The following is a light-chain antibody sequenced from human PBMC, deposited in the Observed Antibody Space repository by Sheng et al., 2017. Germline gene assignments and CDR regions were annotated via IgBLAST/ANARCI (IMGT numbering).Light chain of an antibody. CDR2: IND. V-gene: IGLV1-44*01. CDR3: AAWDDSLSGWV. CDR1: ISNIGSNT. Sequence: QSGLTQSPSVSATPGQGVSISCSGSISNIGSNTVSWYQQFPGTAPKLVIYINDQRPSGVPDRFSGSKSGTSASLAISGLQSEDEADYYCAAWDDSLSGWVLGGGTKLTVL. J-gene: IGLJ2*01.